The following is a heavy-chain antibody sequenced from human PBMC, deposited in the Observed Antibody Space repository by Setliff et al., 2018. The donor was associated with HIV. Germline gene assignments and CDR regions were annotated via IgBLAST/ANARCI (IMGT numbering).Heavy chain of an antibody. V-gene: IGHV5-51*01. CDR1: GYAFTHYW. CDR3: VRLNRGSTWSIASDRGFFDP. D-gene: IGHD3-10*01. J-gene: IGHJ5*02. CDR2: VYPGDSDS. Sequence: GESLTISCKASGYAFTHYWIGWVRQMPGKGLEWMGFVYPGDSDSRYSPSLQGQVTISADTSLKTAHLQWSSLKASDTATYFCVRLNRGSTWSIASDRGFFDPWGQGTLVTVSS.